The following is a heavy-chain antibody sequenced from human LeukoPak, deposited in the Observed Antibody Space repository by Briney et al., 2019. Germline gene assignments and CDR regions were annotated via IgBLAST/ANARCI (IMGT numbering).Heavy chain of an antibody. V-gene: IGHV4-30-4*07. Sequence: SETLSLTCAVSGGSISSGGYSWSWIRQPPGKGLEWIGYIYYSGSTYYNPSLKSRVTISVDTSKNQLSLKLSSVTAADTAVYYCARATVTRRLRPLYYFDYWGQGTLVTVSS. CDR3: ARATVTRRLRPLYYFDY. J-gene: IGHJ4*02. CDR2: IYYSGST. D-gene: IGHD4-17*01. CDR1: GGSISSGGYS.